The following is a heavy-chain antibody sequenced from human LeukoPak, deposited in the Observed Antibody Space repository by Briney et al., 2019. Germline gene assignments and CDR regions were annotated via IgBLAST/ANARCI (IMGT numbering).Heavy chain of an antibody. CDR1: GGSINSYY. CDR3: AREHSGLAGYPDC. D-gene: IGHD6-25*01. Sequence: SETLSLTCTISGGSINSYYWSWIRQPAGKGLEWVWRIYASGSTNFNPSLTSRVIMSLDTSKNQFSLKLRSVTAADTAVYYCAREHSGLAGYPDCWGQGTLVTVSS. V-gene: IGHV4-4*07. J-gene: IGHJ4*02. CDR2: IYASGST.